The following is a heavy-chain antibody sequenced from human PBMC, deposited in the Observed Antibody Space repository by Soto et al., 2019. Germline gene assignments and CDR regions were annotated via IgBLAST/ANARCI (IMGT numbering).Heavy chain of an antibody. Sequence: QVQLVQSGAEVKKPGASVKVSCKASGYTFTRSGISWVRQAPGQGPEWMGWISSYNGDTNYAQTLQGRVTRTTDTSAXTGYMELRSLRSDDTAVDYCAREGVAPYYYYGMDVWGQGTPVTVSS. J-gene: IGHJ6*02. CDR2: ISSYNGDT. CDR1: GYTFTRSG. D-gene: IGHD5-12*01. CDR3: AREGVAPYYYYGMDV. V-gene: IGHV1-18*01.